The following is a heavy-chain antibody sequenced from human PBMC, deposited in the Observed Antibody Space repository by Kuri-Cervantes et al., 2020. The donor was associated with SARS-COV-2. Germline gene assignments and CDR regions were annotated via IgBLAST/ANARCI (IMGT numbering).Heavy chain of an antibody. CDR3: ARVSSSSSHAFDI. J-gene: IGHJ3*02. CDR2: IKQDGSEK. D-gene: IGHD6-6*01. CDR1: GFTFSSYW. V-gene: IGHV3-7*01. Sequence: GGSLRLSCAASGFTFSSYWMSWVRQAPGKGLEWVANIKQDGSEKYYVDSVKGRFTISRDNAKNSLYLQMNSLRAEDTAVYYCARVSSSSSHAFDIWGQGTMVTVSS.